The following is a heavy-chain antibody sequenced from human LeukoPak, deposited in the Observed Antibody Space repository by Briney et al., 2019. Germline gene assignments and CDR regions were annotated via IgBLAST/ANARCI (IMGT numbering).Heavy chain of an antibody. D-gene: IGHD6-13*01. CDR2: VSSSSSTI. Sequence: GGSLRLSCAASGFTFSSYSMNWVRQAPGKGLEWVSYVSSSSSTIYYADSVKGRFTISRGNAKNSLYLQMNSLRAEDTAVYYCARDDASIAAALDYWGQGTLVTVSS. CDR1: GFTFSSYS. CDR3: ARDDASIAAALDY. V-gene: IGHV3-48*01. J-gene: IGHJ4*02.